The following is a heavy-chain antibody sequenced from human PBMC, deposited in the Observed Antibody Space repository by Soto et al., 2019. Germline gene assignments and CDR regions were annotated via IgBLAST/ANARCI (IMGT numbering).Heavy chain of an antibody. CDR1: GFTVSSNC. D-gene: IGHD1-20*01. CDR2: IYSGGST. Sequence: GGSLRLSCASSGFTVSSNCRIWVRQAPGKGLEWVSVIYSGGSTYYADSVKGRFTISRDNSKNTLYLQMNSLRAEDTAVYYCARERSSNWNDVGLSWGQGTLVTVSS. V-gene: IGHV3-66*01. CDR3: ARERSSNWNDVGLS. J-gene: IGHJ4*02.